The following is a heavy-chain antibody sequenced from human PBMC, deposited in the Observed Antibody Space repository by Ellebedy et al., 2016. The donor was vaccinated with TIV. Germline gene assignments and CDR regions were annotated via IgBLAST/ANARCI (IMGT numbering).Heavy chain of an antibody. CDR3: ASARGYSGYDYTRTYGMDV. J-gene: IGHJ6*02. CDR2: ITPILAIA. D-gene: IGHD5-12*01. Sequence: AASVKVSCKASGGTFSSYSVSWVRQAPGQGLEWMGRITPILAIANYAQKFQGRVTIIADKSTSTAYMELSSLRSEDTAVYYCASARGYSGYDYTRTYGMDVWGQGTTVTVSS. V-gene: IGHV1-69*02. CDR1: GGTFSSYS.